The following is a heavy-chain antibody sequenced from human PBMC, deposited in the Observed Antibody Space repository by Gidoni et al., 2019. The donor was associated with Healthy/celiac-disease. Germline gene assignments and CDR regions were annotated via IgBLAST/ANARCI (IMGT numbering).Heavy chain of an antibody. CDR1: GGSISSRSYY. CDR2: IYCSGST. J-gene: IGHJ6*03. CDR3: ASLLMTTRAYYYMDV. Sequence: QLHLQDAGPGLVTPSETLSLPCTVSGGSISSRSYYWGWIRQPPGKVLEWLGSIYCSGSTYYNPSLKSRVTISVDTSKNQFSLKLSSVTAADTAVYYCASLLMTTRAYYYMDVLGQGTTVTVSS. D-gene: IGHD3-16*01. V-gene: IGHV4-39*01.